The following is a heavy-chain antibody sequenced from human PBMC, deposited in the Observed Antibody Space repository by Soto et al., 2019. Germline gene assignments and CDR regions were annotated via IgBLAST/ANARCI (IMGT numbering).Heavy chain of an antibody. Sequence: PSETLSLTCNVSGGSIRNYYWSWIRQPPGKGLEWIGYIYYSGSTNYNPSLRSRVTISVDSSKSQFSLKLSSVTAADTAVYYCARAQPQFYYYGLDVWGQGATVTVSS. J-gene: IGHJ6*02. V-gene: IGHV4-59*01. CDR1: GGSIRNYY. CDR3: ARAQPQFYYYGLDV. CDR2: IYYSGST.